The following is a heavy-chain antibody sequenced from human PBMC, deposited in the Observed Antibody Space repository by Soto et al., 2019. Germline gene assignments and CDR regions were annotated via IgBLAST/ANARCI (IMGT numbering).Heavy chain of an antibody. CDR1: GYTFTSYD. D-gene: IGHD6-13*01. CDR2: MNPNSGNT. J-gene: IGHJ4*02. V-gene: IGHV1-8*01. CDR3: ARGIPFIAAAGTEGFDY. Sequence: ASVKVSCKASGYTFTSYDINWVRQASGQGLEWMGWMNPNSGNTGYAQKFQGRVTMTRNTSISTAYMELSSLRSEDTAVYYCARGIPFIAAAGTEGFDYWGQGTLVTVSS.